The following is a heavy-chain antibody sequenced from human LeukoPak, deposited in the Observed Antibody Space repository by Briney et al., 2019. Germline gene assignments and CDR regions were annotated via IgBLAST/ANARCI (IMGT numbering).Heavy chain of an antibody. D-gene: IGHD2/OR15-2a*01. Sequence: GGSLRLSCAASGFTFSSYWMSWVRQAPGKGLEWVANIKQDGSEKYYVDSVKGRFTISRDNAKNSLYLQMNSLRAEDTAVYYCARVLHKPLFYYYYYMDVWGKGTTVTVSS. CDR2: IKQDGSEK. CDR3: ARVLHKPLFYYYYYMDV. V-gene: IGHV3-7*01. CDR1: GFTFSSYW. J-gene: IGHJ6*03.